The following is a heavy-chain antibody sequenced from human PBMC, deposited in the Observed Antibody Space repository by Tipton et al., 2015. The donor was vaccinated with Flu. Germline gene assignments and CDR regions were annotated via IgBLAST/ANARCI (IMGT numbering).Heavy chain of an antibody. D-gene: IGHD1-26*01. J-gene: IGHJ4*02. V-gene: IGHV3-7*01. CDR1: GFTFSNYW. Sequence: SLRLSCAASGFTFSNYWMSWVRQAPGKGLEWVADIKQDGNEKYYVDSVKGRVTISRDNAMNSLYLQMNSLRFEDTAVYYCAGEDRLVGSNCFDFWGEGTLASVSS. CDR2: IKQDGNEK. CDR3: AGEDRLVGSNCFDF.